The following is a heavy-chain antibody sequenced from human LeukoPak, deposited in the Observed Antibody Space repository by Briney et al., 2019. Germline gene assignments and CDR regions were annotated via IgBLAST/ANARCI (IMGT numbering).Heavy chain of an antibody. Sequence: ASVKVSCKASGYTFTSYGISWVRQAPGQGLEWMGWISAYNGNTNYAQKLQGRVTMTRDTSTSTVYMELSSLRSEDTAVYYCAREHDYGDYVFDYWGQGTLVTVSS. CDR2: ISAYNGNT. J-gene: IGHJ4*02. D-gene: IGHD4-17*01. V-gene: IGHV1-18*01. CDR1: GYTFTSYG. CDR3: AREHDYGDYVFDY.